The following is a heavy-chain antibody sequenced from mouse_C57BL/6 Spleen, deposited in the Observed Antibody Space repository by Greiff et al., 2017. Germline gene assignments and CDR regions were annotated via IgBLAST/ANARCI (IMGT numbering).Heavy chain of an antibody. CDR1: GYTFTSYW. CDR2: IHPNSGST. D-gene: IGHD3-2*02. V-gene: IGHV1-64*01. J-gene: IGHJ3*01. CDR3: AKPLTAQAFAY. Sequence: QVQLQQPGAELVKPGASVKLSCKASGYTFTSYWMHWVKQRPGQGLEWIGMIHPNSGSTNYNEKFKSKATLTVDKSSSTAYMQLSSLTSEDSAVYYCAKPLTAQAFAYWGQGTLVTVSA.